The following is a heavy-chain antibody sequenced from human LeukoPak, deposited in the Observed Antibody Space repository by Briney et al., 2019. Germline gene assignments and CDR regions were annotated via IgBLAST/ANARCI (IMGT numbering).Heavy chain of an antibody. CDR2: ISYDRSNE. Sequence: GRSLRLSCAASGFTFSSYGMHWVRQAPGKGLEWVAVISYDRSNEYYADSVKGRFTISRDNSKNTLYLQMNSLRAEDTALYYCAKARDILTGYYFDCWGQGTLVTVSS. D-gene: IGHD3-9*01. J-gene: IGHJ4*02. CDR1: GFTFSSYG. V-gene: IGHV3-30*18. CDR3: AKARDILTGYYFDC.